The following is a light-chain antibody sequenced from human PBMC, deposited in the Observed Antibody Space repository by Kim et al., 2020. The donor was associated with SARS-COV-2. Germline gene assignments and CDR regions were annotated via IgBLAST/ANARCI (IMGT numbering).Light chain of an antibody. J-gene: IGKJ2*01. Sequence: DIQMTQSPSSLSASVGDRATLTCRASRGISHYLSWYQQEPGKAPRLLIYAASSLQSGVPPRFSGSGSATDFTLTISSLQPEDSATYYCQQSYSTPYTFGQGTKLEIK. V-gene: IGKV1-39*01. CDR3: QQSYSTPYT. CDR1: RGISHY. CDR2: AAS.